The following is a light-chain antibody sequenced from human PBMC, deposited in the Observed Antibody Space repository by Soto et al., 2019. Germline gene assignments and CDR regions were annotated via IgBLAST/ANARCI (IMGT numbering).Light chain of an antibody. CDR1: QSVSSSY. V-gene: IGKV3-20*01. Sequence: EIVLTQSPGTLSLSPGESATLSCRASQSVSSSYLAWYQQKPGQAPRLLIYGASSRATGIPDRFSGSGSGTDFTLTISRLEPEDFAVYYCQQYGSSRTFGPGTKGEIK. CDR2: GAS. CDR3: QQYGSSRT. J-gene: IGKJ3*01.